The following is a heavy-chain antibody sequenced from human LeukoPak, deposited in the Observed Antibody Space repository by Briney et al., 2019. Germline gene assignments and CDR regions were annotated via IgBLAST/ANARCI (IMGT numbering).Heavy chain of an antibody. CDR3: ARVAVSGPTGWFDS. Sequence: PGGSLRLSCAGSGFALKSYSLTWVRQAPGKGLEWVSSISSTSAYIHYADSVKGRFTISRDNVDNVVYLETNSLGAEDTATYYCARVAVSGPTGWFDSWGQGTLVIVSS. V-gene: IGHV3-21*01. D-gene: IGHD2-8*02. J-gene: IGHJ5*01. CDR1: GFALKSYS. CDR2: ISSTSAYI.